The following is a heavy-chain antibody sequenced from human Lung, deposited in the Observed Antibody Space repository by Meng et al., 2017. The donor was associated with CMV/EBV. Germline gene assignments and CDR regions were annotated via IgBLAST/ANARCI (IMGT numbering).Heavy chain of an antibody. V-gene: IGHV1-2*02. CDR2: INPNSGGT. J-gene: IGHJ5*02. CDR3: SRVYGSGISWFDH. CDR1: GYTFTRYY. D-gene: IGHD3-10*01. Sequence: ASXXVSXMASGYTFTRYYMHWVRQAPGQGLEWMGWINPNSGGTNYAQKFQGRVTMTRDTSISTAYMELSRLRSDDTAVYYCSRVYGSGISWFDHWGQGNXVTVSS.